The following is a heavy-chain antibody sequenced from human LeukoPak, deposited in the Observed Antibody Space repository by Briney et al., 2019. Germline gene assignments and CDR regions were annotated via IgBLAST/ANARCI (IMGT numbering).Heavy chain of an antibody. D-gene: IGHD6-13*01. J-gene: IGHJ6*03. Sequence: GGSLRLSCAASGFTFDDYGMSWVRQAPGKGLEWVSGINWNGGSTGYADSVKGRFTISRDNAKNSLYLQMNSLRAEDTAVYYCANQYSSSWYRWYYYYMDVWGKGTTVTISS. CDR3: ANQYSSSWYRWYYYYMDV. CDR1: GFTFDDYG. CDR2: INWNGGST. V-gene: IGHV3-20*04.